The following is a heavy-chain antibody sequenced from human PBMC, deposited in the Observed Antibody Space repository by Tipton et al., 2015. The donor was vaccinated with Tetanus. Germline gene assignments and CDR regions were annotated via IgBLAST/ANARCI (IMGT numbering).Heavy chain of an antibody. Sequence: TLSLTCTVSGGSISTYYWSWIRQSPGKGLEWIGYIYNGVTTNYNPSLKSRVTISIDTSKNQFSLTLNSVTSADTAVYFCATFPDYYYYYPMDVWGQGTTVIVSS. V-gene: IGHV4-59*01. D-gene: IGHD3-16*01. CDR2: IYNGVTT. J-gene: IGHJ6*02. CDR3: ATFPDYYYYYPMDV. CDR1: GGSISTYY.